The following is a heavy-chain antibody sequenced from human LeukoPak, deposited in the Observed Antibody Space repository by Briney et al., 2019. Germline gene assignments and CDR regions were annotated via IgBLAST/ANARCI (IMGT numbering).Heavy chain of an antibody. CDR2: ISGSGGST. V-gene: IGHV3-23*01. CDR3: AKTWLRLTGRGTAFDI. J-gene: IGHJ3*02. Sequence: PGGSLRLSCAASGFTFSSYSMNWVRQAPGKGLEWVSAISGSGGSTYYADSVKGRFTISRDNAKNSLYLQMNSLRAEDTAVYYCAKTWLRLTGRGTAFDIWGQGTMVTVSS. CDR1: GFTFSSYS. D-gene: IGHD5-12*01.